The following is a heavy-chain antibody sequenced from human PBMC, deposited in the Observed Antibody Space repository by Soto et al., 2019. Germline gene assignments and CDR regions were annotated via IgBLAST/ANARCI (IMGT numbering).Heavy chain of an antibody. Sequence: PGGSLRLSCAASGFTVSSNYMSWVRQAPGKGLEWVSVIYSGGSTYYADSVKGRFTISRDNSKNTLYLQMNSLRAEDTAVYYCARDHLYCISTSCSTEYGMDVWGQGTTVTVSS. D-gene: IGHD2-2*01. V-gene: IGHV3-53*01. CDR3: ARDHLYCISTSCSTEYGMDV. CDR1: GFTVSSNY. J-gene: IGHJ6*02. CDR2: IYSGGST.